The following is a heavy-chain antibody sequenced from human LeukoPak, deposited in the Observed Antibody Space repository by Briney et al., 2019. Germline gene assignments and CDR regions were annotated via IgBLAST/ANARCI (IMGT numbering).Heavy chain of an antibody. D-gene: IGHD1-1*01. CDR2: IYYSGST. CDR1: GGSISSSSYY. J-gene: IGHJ6*02. V-gene: IGHV4-39*07. Sequence: SETLSLTCTVSGGSISSSSYYWGWIRQPPGKGLEWIGSIYYSGSTYYNPSLKSRVTISVDTSKNQFSLKLSSVTAADTAVYYCARGTLRRLERSNYYYYYGMDVWGQGTTVTVSS. CDR3: ARGTLRRLERSNYYYYYGMDV.